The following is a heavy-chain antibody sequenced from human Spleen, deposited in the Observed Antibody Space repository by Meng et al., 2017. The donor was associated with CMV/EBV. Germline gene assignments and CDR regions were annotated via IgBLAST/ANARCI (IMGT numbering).Heavy chain of an antibody. V-gene: IGHV3-7*01. D-gene: IGHD6-19*01. Sequence: GESLKISCAASGFTFSSSWMSWVRQAPGKGLEWVANIKQDESEKYYVGSVKGRFAISRDNAKNALYLQMNTLRVEDTAVYYCARVSSGWSKKSDYWGQGTLVTVSS. J-gene: IGHJ4*02. CDR2: IKQDESEK. CDR1: GFTFSSSW. CDR3: ARVSSGWSKKSDY.